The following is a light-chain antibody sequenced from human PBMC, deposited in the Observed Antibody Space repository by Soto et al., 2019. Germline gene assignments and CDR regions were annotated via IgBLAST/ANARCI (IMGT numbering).Light chain of an antibody. CDR1: QDITNY. J-gene: IGKJ4*01. V-gene: IGKV1-33*01. Sequence: DIQMTQSPSSLSASVGDRVTITCQASQDITNYLNWYQQKPGKAPKLLIYDASTLETGVPSRFSGSGSGTDFNFTISSLQPEDIATYYCQHYDNLPLGVTFGGGTKVEIK. CDR2: DAS. CDR3: QHYDNLPLGVT.